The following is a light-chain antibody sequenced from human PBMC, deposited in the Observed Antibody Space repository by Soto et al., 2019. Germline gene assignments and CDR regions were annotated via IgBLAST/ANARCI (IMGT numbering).Light chain of an antibody. J-gene: IGKJ5*01. CDR1: QDISNY. CDR3: QQYDNLPIT. Sequence: DIQMTQSPSSLSASVGDRVTITCQASQDISNYLNWYQQKTGKAPKLLIYDASNLETGVPSRFSGSGSGTDFTFTISRLQPEDIATYYCQQYDNLPITFGQGTRLEIK. V-gene: IGKV1-33*01. CDR2: DAS.